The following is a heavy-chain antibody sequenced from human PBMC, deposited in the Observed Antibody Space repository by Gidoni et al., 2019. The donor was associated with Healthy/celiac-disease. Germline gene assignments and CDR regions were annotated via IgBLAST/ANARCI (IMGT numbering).Heavy chain of an antibody. Sequence: QVQLVESGGGLVQPGRSLRLSCAAPGFPFSSYGMHWVRQAPGKGLGWVAVIAYDGSNKYYADSVKGRFTISRDNSKNTLYLQMNSLRAEDTAVYYCARDGGRSSWYVHSWFDPWGQGTLVTVSS. CDR2: IAYDGSNK. J-gene: IGHJ5*02. D-gene: IGHD6-13*01. CDR1: GFPFSSYG. CDR3: ARDGGRSSWYVHSWFDP. V-gene: IGHV3-30*03.